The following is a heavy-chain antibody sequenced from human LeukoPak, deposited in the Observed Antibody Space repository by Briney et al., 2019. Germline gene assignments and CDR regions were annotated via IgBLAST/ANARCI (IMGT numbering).Heavy chain of an antibody. J-gene: IGHJ4*02. CDR1: GFTFSSYS. Sequence: GGSLRLSCAASGFTFSSYSMNWVRQAPGKGLECVSYISSSSSTIYYADSGKGRFTISRDNAKNSLYLQMNSLRAEDTAVYYCAIYHPGYWGQGTLVTVSS. CDR2: ISSSSSTI. V-gene: IGHV3-48*01. D-gene: IGHD1-14*01. CDR3: AIYHPGY.